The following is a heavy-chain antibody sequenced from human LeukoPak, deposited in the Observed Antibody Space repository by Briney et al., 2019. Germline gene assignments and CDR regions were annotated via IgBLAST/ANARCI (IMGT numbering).Heavy chain of an antibody. CDR3: ARDAYGSGSQYFDY. V-gene: IGHV3-64*01. CDR1: GFTFCSYA. D-gene: IGHD3-10*01. Sequence: GGSLRLSWAASGFTFCSYAMHWVRQAPGKGLEYVSAISSNGGSTYYANSVKGRFTISRDNSKNTLYLQMGSLRAEDMAVYYCARDAYGSGSQYFDYWGQGTLVTVSS. CDR2: ISSNGGST. J-gene: IGHJ4*02.